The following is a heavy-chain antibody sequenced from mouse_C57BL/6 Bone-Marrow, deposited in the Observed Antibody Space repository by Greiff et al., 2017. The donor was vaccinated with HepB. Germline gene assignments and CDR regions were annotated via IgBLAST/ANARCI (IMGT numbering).Heavy chain of an antibody. D-gene: IGHD2-1*01. V-gene: IGHV1-54*01. Sequence: ESGAELVRPGTSVKVSCKASGYAFTNYLIEWVKQRPGQGLEWIGVINPGSGGTNYNEKFKGKATLTADKSSSTAYMQLSSLTSEDSAVYFCASIYYGNYDYFDYWGQGTTLTVSS. CDR3: ASIYYGNYDYFDY. J-gene: IGHJ2*01. CDR2: INPGSGGT. CDR1: GYAFTNYL.